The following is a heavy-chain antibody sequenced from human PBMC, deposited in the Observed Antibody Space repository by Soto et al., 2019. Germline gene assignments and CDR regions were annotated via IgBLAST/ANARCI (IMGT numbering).Heavy chain of an antibody. J-gene: IGHJ4*02. D-gene: IGHD3-22*01. CDR3: ARDTNLKYYDSSGPSFDY. CDR2: IIPIFGTA. Sequence: QVQLVQSGAEVKKPGSSVKVSCKASGGTFSSYAISWVRQAPGQALERMGGIIPIFGTANYAQKFQGRVTITADESTSTAYMELSSLRSEDTAVYYCARDTNLKYYDSSGPSFDYWGQGTLVTVS. CDR1: GGTFSSYA. V-gene: IGHV1-69*12.